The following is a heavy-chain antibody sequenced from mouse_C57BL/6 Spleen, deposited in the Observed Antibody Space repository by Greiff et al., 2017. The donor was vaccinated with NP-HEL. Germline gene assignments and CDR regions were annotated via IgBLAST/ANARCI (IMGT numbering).Heavy chain of an antibody. CDR3: ARGGAWFAY. CDR2: IDPEDGEP. J-gene: IGHJ3*01. CDR1: GFNIKDYY. Sequence: EVKLMESGAELVKPGASVKLSCTASGFNIKDYYMHWVKQRTEQGLEWIGRIDPEDGEPKYAPKFQGKATITADTSSNTASLQLSSLTSEDTAVYYCARGGAWFAYWGQGTLVTVSA. V-gene: IGHV14-2*01.